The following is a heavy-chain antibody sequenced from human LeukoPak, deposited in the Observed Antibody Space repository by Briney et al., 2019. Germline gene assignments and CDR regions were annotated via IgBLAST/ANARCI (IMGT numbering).Heavy chain of an antibody. CDR3: ARERIVVVPAALLYYGMDV. J-gene: IGHJ6*02. V-gene: IGHV1-2*04. Sequence: ASVKVSCKASGYTFTSYGISWVRQAPGQGLEWMGWINPNSGGTNYAQKFQGWVTMTRDTSISTAYMELSRLRSDDTAVYYCARERIVVVPAALLYYGMDVWGQGTTVTVSS. D-gene: IGHD2-2*01. CDR1: GYTFTSYG. CDR2: INPNSGGT.